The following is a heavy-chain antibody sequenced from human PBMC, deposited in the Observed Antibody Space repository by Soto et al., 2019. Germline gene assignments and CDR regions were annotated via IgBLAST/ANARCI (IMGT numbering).Heavy chain of an antibody. Sequence: ASVKVSCKASGYTFTSKGISWVRQAPGQGLEWVGWISVYNGNTNYAQQLQGRITMSTDTSTSTVYLELRSLTFDDTAVYYCARGVVVQASIGKNWFDHWGHVTLFTASS. V-gene: IGHV1-18*01. J-gene: IGHJ5*02. CDR2: ISVYNGNT. D-gene: IGHD2-2*01. CDR3: ARGVVVQASIGKNWFDH. CDR1: GYTFTSKG.